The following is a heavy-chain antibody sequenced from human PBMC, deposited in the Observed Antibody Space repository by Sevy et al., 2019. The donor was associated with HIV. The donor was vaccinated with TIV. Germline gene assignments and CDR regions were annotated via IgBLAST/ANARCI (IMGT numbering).Heavy chain of an antibody. CDR2: IHGGDDTK. J-gene: IGHJ4*01. Sequence: GGSLRLSCAASGFGLNGNAMSWVRQAPGKGLEWVAAIHGGDDTKHYGDAVKGRFTISRDSFKNTLYLQMDSLRVEDTAVYYCAKDILGWAFDYWGHGTLVTVSS. D-gene: IGHD3-3*01. CDR1: GFGLNGNA. CDR3: AKDILGWAFDY. V-gene: IGHV3-23*01.